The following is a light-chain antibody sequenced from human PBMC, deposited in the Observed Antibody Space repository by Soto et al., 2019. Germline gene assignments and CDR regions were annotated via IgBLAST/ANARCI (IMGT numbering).Light chain of an antibody. CDR1: GNDVGAYNY. CDR3: SSYKFSTTLRV. J-gene: IGLJ3*02. CDR2: EVT. V-gene: IGLV2-14*01. Sequence: QSVLTQPRSVSGSPGQSVTISCTGTGNDVGAYNYVSWYQQHPGRPPKLMIYEVTHRPSGISTRFSGSKSGNTASLTISGLQAEDEADYYCSSYKFSTTLRVFGGGTKVTVL.